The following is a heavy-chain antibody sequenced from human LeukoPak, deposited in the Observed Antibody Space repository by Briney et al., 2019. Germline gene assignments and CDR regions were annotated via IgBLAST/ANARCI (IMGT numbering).Heavy chain of an antibody. CDR2: IKQDGSEK. D-gene: IGHD1-26*01. V-gene: IGHV3-7*03. CDR1: GFTFSSYW. Sequence: GGSLRLSCAASGFTFSSYWMSWVRQAPGKGLEWVANIKQDGSEKYYVDSVKGRFTISRDNAKNSLYLQMNSLRAEDTAVYYCASERSGRALYYYYYGMDVWGQGTTVTVSS. J-gene: IGHJ6*02. CDR3: ASERSGRALYYYYYGMDV.